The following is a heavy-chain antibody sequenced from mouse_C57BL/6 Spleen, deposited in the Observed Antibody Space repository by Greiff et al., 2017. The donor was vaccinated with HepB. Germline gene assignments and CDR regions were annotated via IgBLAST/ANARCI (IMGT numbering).Heavy chain of an antibody. CDR2: IDPENGDT. CDR3: TTCPTGNY. D-gene: IGHD4-1*01. J-gene: IGHJ2*01. CDR1: GFNIKDDY. V-gene: IGHV14-4*01. Sequence: EVQLQQSGAELVRPGASVKLSCTASGFNIKDDYMHWVKQRPEQGLEWIGWIDPENGDTEYASKFQGKATITADTSSNTAYLQLSSLTSEDTAVYYCTTCPTGNYWGQGTTLTVSS.